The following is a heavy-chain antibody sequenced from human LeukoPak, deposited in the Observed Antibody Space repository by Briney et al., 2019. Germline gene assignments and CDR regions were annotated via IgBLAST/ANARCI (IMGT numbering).Heavy chain of an antibody. CDR3: ARGGVEYYDSSGYYYGESLDY. D-gene: IGHD3-22*01. CDR1: GGTFSSYA. V-gene: IGHV1-69*13. CDR2: IIPSFGTA. Sequence: TSGTVSCKASGGTFSSYAISWVRQAPGQGLEWMGGIIPSFGTANYEQKFQGRVTITADQSTRTAYMELSSLGSEDTAVYYCARGGVEYYDSSGYYYGESLDYWGQGTLVTVSS. J-gene: IGHJ4*02.